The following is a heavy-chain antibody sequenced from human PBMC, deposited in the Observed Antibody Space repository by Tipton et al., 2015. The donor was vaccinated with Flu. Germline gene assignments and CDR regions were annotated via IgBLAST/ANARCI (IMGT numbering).Heavy chain of an antibody. CDR2: IYSDGSL. CDR1: GFTVSSNY. V-gene: IGHV3-66*01. J-gene: IGHJ6*02. Sequence: QLVQSGGGLVQPGGSLRLSCAASGFTVSSNYMSWVRQAPGKGLEWVSVIYSDGSLFYADSVKGRFTISRDNSKDTLYLQMDSLRAEDTAVYFCAREGPSDYGMDVWGQGTTVTVSS. CDR3: AREGPSDYGMDV.